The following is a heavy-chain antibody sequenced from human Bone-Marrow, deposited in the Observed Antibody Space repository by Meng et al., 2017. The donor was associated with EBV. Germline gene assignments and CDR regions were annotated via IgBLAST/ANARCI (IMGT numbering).Heavy chain of an antibody. D-gene: IGHD3-9*01. J-gene: IGHJ4*02. CDR3: ARRLRYNNWLFDL. CDR2: IHWDDEK. CDR1: GFALTSGVG. Sequence: QITLKESGPTLVKPTQTLTLTCTFSGFALTSGVGVGWIRQPPGKALEWLALIHWDDEKRYSPSLESRLTITKDTSKNEVVLTMTNMDPVDTATYYCARRLRYNNWLFDLWGPGTLCTVSS. V-gene: IGHV2-5*02.